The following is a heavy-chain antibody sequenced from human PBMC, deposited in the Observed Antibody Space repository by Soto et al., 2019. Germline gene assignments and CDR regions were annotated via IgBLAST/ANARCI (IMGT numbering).Heavy chain of an antibody. J-gene: IGHJ6*03. CDR3: AREDYSNYGDYYYYYMDV. D-gene: IGHD4-4*01. CDR1: GGSISSYY. V-gene: IGHV4-59*08. Sequence: SETLSLTCTVSGGSISSYYWSWIRQPPGKGLEWIGYIYYSGSTNYNPSLKSRVTISVDTSKNQFSLKLSSVTAADTAVYYCAREDYSNYGDYYYYYMDVWGKGTTVIVSS. CDR2: IYYSGST.